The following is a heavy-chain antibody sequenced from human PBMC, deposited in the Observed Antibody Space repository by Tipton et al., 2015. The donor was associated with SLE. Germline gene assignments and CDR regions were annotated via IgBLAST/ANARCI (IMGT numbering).Heavy chain of an antibody. CDR3: ARDRSGGAGFDY. V-gene: IGHV4-59*01. Sequence: TLSLTCTVSGGSISSYYWSWIRQPPGKGLQWIGYIYYSGSTNYNPSLKSRVTISVDTSKKQLSLKLSSVTAADTAVYYCARDRSGGAGFDYWGQGTLVTVSS. CDR2: IYYSGST. J-gene: IGHJ4*02. D-gene: IGHD6-19*01. CDR1: GGSISSYY.